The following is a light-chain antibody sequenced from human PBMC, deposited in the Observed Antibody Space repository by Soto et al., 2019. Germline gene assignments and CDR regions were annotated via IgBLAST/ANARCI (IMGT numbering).Light chain of an antibody. J-gene: IGKJ2*01. CDR1: QSVLYSSNNKNY. CDR3: QQYYAPPPT. V-gene: IGKV4-1*01. CDR2: WAS. Sequence: EIVMTQSPDSLAVSLGERATINCQSSQSVLYSSNNKNYLAWYQHKPGQPPKLLISWASTRESGVPDRFSGRGSGTDFTLTISSLQAEDVAVYYCQQYYAPPPTFGQGTKLEIK.